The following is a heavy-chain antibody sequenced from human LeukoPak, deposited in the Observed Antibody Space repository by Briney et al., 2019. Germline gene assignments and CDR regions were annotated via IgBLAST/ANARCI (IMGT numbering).Heavy chain of an antibody. CDR3: ARGDCSGSICYSPMDV. J-gene: IGHJ6*03. CDR1: GYSINCGYY. CDR2: IYRSGST. Sequence: SETLSLTCTVSGYSINCGYYWVWVRQPPGKGLEWIGSIYRSGSTNYNPSLKSRVTISVDTSKNQFSLKVSSVTAADTAVYYCARGDCSGSICYSPMDVWGTGTTVTVSS. D-gene: IGHD2-21*01. V-gene: IGHV4-38-2*02.